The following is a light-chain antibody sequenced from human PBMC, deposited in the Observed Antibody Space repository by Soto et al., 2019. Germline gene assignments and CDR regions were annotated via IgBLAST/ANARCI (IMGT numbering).Light chain of an antibody. J-gene: IGKJ1*01. Sequence: EIELTQSPGTLSLSPGERATLSCRASQSVSSSYLAWYQQKPGQAPRLLIYGASTRATGIPARFSGSGSGTEFTLTISSLQSEDFAVYYCQQYNDWPRTFGQGTKVDIK. CDR3: QQYNDWPRT. V-gene: IGKV3-15*01. CDR1: QSVSSSY. CDR2: GAS.